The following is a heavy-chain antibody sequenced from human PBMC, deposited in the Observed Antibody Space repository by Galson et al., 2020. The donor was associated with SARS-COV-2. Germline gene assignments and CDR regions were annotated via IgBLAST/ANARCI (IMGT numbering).Heavy chain of an antibody. CDR1: GFTFNTYA. J-gene: IGHJ4*02. CDR3: AKRHRDSSGFDY. Sequence: LSLTCVASGFTFNTYAMNWLRQAPGKGLEWVSGISGSGSTTYYAGSVKGRFTISRDNSQNTLYLQMNSLRAEDTAVYYCAKRHRDSSGFDYWGQGARVTVSS. V-gene: IGHV3-23*01. CDR2: ISGSGSTT. D-gene: IGHD3-22*01.